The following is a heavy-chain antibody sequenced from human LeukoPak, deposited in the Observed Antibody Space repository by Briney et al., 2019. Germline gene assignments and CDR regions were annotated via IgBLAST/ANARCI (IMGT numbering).Heavy chain of an antibody. CDR2: TYYRSKWYN. J-gene: IGHJ4*02. Sequence: SQTLSLTCAISGDSVSSNSAAWNWIRQSPSRGLEWLGGTYYRSKWYNDYAVSVKSRITINPDTSKNQFSLQLNSVTPEDTAVYYCARSAGYSYGSDLDYWGQGTLVTVSS. V-gene: IGHV6-1*01. CDR1: GDSVSSNSAA. CDR3: ARSAGYSYGSDLDY. D-gene: IGHD5-18*01.